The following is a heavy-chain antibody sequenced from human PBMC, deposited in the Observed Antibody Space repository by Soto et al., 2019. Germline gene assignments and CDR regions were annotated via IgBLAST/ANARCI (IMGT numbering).Heavy chain of an antibody. V-gene: IGHV3-20*04. CDR1: GGTCNDYG. Sequence: RGGAVKGKSEASGGTCNDYGMSWVRQAPGKGLEWVSGINWNGGSTGYGDCVKGRFTISRDNAKNSLYLQMNSLRAEATAFFFCAKGNARSRLLGPGLAPWGQGTLVTVSS. CDR3: AKGNARSRLLGPGLAP. J-gene: IGHJ5*02. CDR2: INWNGGST. D-gene: IGHD1-1*01.